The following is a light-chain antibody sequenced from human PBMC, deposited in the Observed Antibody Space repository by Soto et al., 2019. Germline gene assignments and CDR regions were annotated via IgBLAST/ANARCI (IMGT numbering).Light chain of an antibody. J-gene: IGKJ4*01. CDR2: GAS. Sequence: EIVLTQSPPTLSLSPGERATLSCRASQSVSSSNLAWYQQKPGQAPRLLIYGASSRATGIPDRFSGSGSGTDFTLTISRLEPEDFAVYYCQQYGTSLLTFGGGTKVEIK. CDR3: QQYGTSLLT. V-gene: IGKV3-20*01. CDR1: QSVSSSN.